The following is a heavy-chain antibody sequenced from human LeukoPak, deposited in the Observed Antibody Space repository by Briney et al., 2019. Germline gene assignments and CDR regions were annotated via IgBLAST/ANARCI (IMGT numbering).Heavy chain of an antibody. J-gene: IGHJ4*02. V-gene: IGHV4-34*01. CDR2: INHSGST. CDR1: GVSFSGYY. CDR3: ASRGGYSNYWGRSFDY. Sequence: SETLCLTCAAYGVSFSGYYWSWIRQPPGKGLEWIGAINHSGSTNYNPSLKSRVTISVDTTKNQFSLKLSSVNAADTAVYYCASRGGYSNYWGRSFDYWGQGTLVTVSS. D-gene: IGHD4-11*01.